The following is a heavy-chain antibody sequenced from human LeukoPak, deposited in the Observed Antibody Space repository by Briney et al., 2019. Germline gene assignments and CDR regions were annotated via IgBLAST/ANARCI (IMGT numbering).Heavy chain of an antibody. CDR2: ISYDGSNK. CDR3: ARVSHTVTTFDY. D-gene: IGHD4-17*01. CDR1: GFTFSSYA. Sequence: PGGSLRLSCAASGFTFSSYAMHWVRQAPGKGLEWVAVISYDGSNKYYADSVKGRFTISRDNAKNSLYLQMNSLRAEDTAVYYCARVSHTVTTFDYWGQGTLVTVSS. V-gene: IGHV3-30-3*01. J-gene: IGHJ4*02.